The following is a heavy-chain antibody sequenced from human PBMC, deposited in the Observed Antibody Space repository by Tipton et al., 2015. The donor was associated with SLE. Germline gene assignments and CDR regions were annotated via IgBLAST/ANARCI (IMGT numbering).Heavy chain of an antibody. CDR1: GFTSSSYW. J-gene: IGHJ6*02. CDR3: AGELSYYGMDV. D-gene: IGHD3-16*02. Sequence: GSLRLSCAASGFTSSSYWMSWVRQAPGKGLEWVANIKPDGSEGFYVESVKGRFTISRDNAQDSLYLQMNSLRAEDTAVYYCAGELSYYGMDVWGQGTTVTVSS. V-gene: IGHV3-7*01. CDR2: IKPDGSEG.